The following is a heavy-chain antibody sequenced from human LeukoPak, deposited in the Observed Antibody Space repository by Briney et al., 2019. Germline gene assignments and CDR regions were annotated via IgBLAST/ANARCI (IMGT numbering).Heavy chain of an antibody. CDR2: TYYRSKWYN. CDR1: GDSVSSNSAA. CDR3: TRDGGYRLDP. V-gene: IGHV6-1*01. D-gene: IGHD2-15*01. J-gene: IGHJ5*02. Sequence: SQTLSLTCVISGDSVSSNSAAWNWIRQSQSRGLEWLGRTYYRSKWYNNYAVSVKSRITINPDTSKNQFSLQLNSVTPEDTAVYYCTRDGGYRLDPWGQGTLVTVSS.